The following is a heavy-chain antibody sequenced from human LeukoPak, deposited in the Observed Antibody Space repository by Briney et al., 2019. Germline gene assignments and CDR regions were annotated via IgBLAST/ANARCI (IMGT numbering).Heavy chain of an antibody. CDR1: GYTFTSYY. Sequence: ASVQVSCKASGYTFTSYYMHWVRQAPGQGLEWMGIINPSGGSTSYAQKFQGRVTMTRDTSTSTVYMELSSLRSEDTAVYYCARDLEPFYGGKGEDYWGQGTLVTVSS. CDR2: INPSGGST. J-gene: IGHJ4*02. CDR3: ARDLEPFYGGKGEDY. V-gene: IGHV1-46*03. D-gene: IGHD4-23*01.